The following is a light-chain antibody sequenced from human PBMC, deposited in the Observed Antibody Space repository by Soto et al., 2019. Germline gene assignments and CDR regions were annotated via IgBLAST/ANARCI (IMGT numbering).Light chain of an antibody. J-gene: IGLJ2*01. V-gene: IGLV3-21*04. CDR3: QVCDSSSDHVV. CDR2: YDS. CDR1: NIGSKS. Sequence: SYELTQLPSVSVAPGKTSRITCGGNNIGSKSVHWYQQKPGQAPVLVIYYDSDRPSGIPERFSGSNSGNTATLTISRVEAGDEADYYCQVCDSSSDHVVFGGGTKLIVL.